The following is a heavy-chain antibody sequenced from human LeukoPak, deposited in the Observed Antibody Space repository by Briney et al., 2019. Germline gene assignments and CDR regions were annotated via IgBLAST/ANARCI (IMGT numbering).Heavy chain of an antibody. J-gene: IGHJ4*02. CDR1: GFTFSSYG. CDR2: IWYGGSNK. CDR3: TSGIRWELLFDY. Sequence: GGSLRLSCAASGFTFSSYGMHWVRQAPGKGLEWVAVIWYGGSNKYYADSVKGRFTISRDNSKNTLYLQMNSLRAEDTAVYYCTSGIRWELLFDYWGQGTLVTVSS. D-gene: IGHD2-15*01. V-gene: IGHV3-33*08.